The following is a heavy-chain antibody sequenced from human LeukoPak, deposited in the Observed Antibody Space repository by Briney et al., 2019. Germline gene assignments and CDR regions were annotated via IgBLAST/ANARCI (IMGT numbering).Heavy chain of an antibody. CDR1: GASISSGNYY. J-gene: IGHJ5*02. V-gene: IGHV4-39*07. CDR3: ARDLGQYYDTSDNWFDP. CDR2: IYYSGDT. Sequence: SETLSLTCTVSGASISSGNYYWGWIRQPPGKGLEWLGSIYYSGDTYNNPPLKSRVTISVDTAKSQFSLRLSSVTAADTAVYYCARDLGQYYDTSDNWFDPWGQGTLVTVSS. D-gene: IGHD3-22*01.